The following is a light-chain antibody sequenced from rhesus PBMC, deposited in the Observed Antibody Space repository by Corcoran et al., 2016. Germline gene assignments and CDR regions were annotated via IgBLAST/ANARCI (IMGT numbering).Light chain of an antibody. J-gene: IGKJ4*01. CDR3: AQAIAFPLT. Sequence: DIVMTQTPLSLPITPGEPASISCRPSQSFRHRNGNIYLHWYLQKPGQSPQLLMYGTSNRASGVPERFSGSGSGTDFTLQLSKVEAEDVGVYYAAQAIAFPLTFGGGTKVEIK. CDR2: GTS. V-gene: IGKV2-72*01. CDR1: QSFRHRNGNIY.